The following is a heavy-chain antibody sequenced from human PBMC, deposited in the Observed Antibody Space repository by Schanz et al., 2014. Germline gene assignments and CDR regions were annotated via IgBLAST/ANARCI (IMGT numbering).Heavy chain of an antibody. V-gene: IGHV3-53*01. D-gene: IGHD6-19*01. Sequence: EAQLVESGGGLIQPGGSLRLSCAVSGFTVNTNYMSWVRQAPGKGLEWVSRMIGSGSSVFYADSVKGRFTISRDNLKNTVYLQMNSLRAGDTAVYYCAKDLISGWAGFDYWGQGTLVTVSS. CDR3: AKDLISGWAGFDY. CDR2: IGSGSSV. CDR1: GFTVNTNY. J-gene: IGHJ4*02.